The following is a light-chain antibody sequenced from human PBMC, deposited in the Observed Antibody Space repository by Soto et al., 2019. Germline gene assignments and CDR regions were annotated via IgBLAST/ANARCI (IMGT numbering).Light chain of an antibody. CDR2: EVT. Sequence: QSALTQPPSASGSPGQSVTISCTGTSSDVGGYNYVSWYQQYPGRAPNLMFYEVTKRPSGVPDRLSGSKSGNTASLTDSGLQAEDEADYYCSSYAASNNFYFVFGGGTKLTVL. CDR3: SSYAASNNFYFV. V-gene: IGLV2-8*01. J-gene: IGLJ3*02. CDR1: SSDVGGYNY.